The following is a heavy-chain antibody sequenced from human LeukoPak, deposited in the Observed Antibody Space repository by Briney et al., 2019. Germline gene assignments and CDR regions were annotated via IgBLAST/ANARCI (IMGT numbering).Heavy chain of an antibody. Sequence: PGGSLRLSCAASGFTFSSYWMHWVRQAPGKGLVWVSRISPDGSTTGHADSVKGRFTLSRDNAKNTLYLQMSSLRAEDTALYYCARDDARWEVPFDYWGQGSLVTVSS. CDR2: ISPDGSTT. D-gene: IGHD1-26*01. CDR1: GFTFSSYW. V-gene: IGHV3-74*01. CDR3: ARDDARWEVPFDY. J-gene: IGHJ4*02.